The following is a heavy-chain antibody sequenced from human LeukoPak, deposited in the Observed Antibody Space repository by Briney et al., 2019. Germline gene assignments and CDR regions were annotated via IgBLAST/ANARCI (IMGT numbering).Heavy chain of an antibody. CDR3: ARENLSGSPFDY. J-gene: IGHJ4*02. CDR2: INPNSGGT. CDR1: GYTFTSYG. D-gene: IGHD3-10*01. Sequence: ASVKVSCKASGYTFTSYGISWVRQAPGQGLEWMGWINPNSGGTNYAQKFQGRVTMTRDTSISTAYMELSRLRSDDTAVYYCARENLSGSPFDYWGQGTLVTVSS. V-gene: IGHV1-2*02.